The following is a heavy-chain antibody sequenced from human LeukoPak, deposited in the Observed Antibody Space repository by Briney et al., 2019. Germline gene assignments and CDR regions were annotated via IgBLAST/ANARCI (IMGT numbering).Heavy chain of an antibody. D-gene: IGHD5-18*01. CDR2: ISQSGGTT. CDR1: GFSIRNYD. V-gene: IGHV3-23*01. CDR3: ATKGDTVMVFRTLYFDL. Sequence: GGSLRLSCTASGFSIRNYDMNWVRQSPGKGLEWVSTISQSGGTTYYADSVKGRFTISRDNSKISLYLQINSLRVEDTAVYYCATKGDTVMVFRTLYFDLWGRGTLVTVSS. J-gene: IGHJ2*01.